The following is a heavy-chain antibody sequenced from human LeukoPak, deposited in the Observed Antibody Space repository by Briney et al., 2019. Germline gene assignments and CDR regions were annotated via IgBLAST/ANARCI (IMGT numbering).Heavy chain of an antibody. Sequence: PSETLSLTCTDSGGSLSSYYWSWIRQPPGKGLEWIGYIYYSGSTNYNPSLKSRVTISVDTSKNQFSLKLSSVTAADTAVYYCARQRGKWIWYFDLWGPGTLVTVSS. CDR1: GGSLSSYY. J-gene: IGHJ2*01. CDR3: ARQRGKWIWYFDL. V-gene: IGHV4-59*08. D-gene: IGHD2-2*03. CDR2: IYYSGST.